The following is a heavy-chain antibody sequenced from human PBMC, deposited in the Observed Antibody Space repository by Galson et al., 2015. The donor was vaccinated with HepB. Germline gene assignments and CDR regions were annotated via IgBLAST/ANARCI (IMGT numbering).Heavy chain of an antibody. CDR1: GFTFTNAW. CDR3: TTDLRYFDWELPYT. J-gene: IGHJ4*02. Sequence: SLRLSCAASGFTFTNAWMNWVRQAPGKGLEWVGRIKSKSDGGTSEYSAPVTGRFTIARDDSKNTVHLQMKSLKTEDTAVYFCTTDLRYFDWELPYTWGQGSLVSVSS. D-gene: IGHD3-9*01. V-gene: IGHV3-15*07. CDR2: IKSKSDGGTS.